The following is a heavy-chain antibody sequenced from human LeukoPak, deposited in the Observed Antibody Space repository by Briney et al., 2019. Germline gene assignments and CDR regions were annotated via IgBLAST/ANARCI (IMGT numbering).Heavy chain of an antibody. CDR3: ARVYYDSSGYYYVGAFDI. CDR2: LNPHSGGA. CDR1: GYTFTSYD. V-gene: IGHV1-2*02. J-gene: IGHJ3*02. D-gene: IGHD3-22*01. Sequence: ASVKVSCKASGYTFTSYDINWVRQATGQGLESMGWLNPHSGGATYAQKFQGRVTMTRDTSTNTAYMELSRLRSDDTAVYYCARVYYDSSGYYYVGAFDIWGQGTMVTVSS.